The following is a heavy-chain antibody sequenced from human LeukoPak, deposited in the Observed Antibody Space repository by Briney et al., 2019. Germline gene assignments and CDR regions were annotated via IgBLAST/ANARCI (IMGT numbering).Heavy chain of an antibody. V-gene: IGHV1-18*01. D-gene: IGHD2-2*01. Sequence: ASVKVSCKASGYTFTTYGISWVRQAPAHGLEWMGCISSYNGNTSYAEKLQGRITMTKDTSTSTAYLELRSLRSDDTAVYYCARIACSSSSCTYSGRRRVRGGSLDPWGQGTLVTVSS. J-gene: IGHJ5*02. CDR1: GYTFTTYG. CDR2: ISSYNGNT. CDR3: ARIACSSSSCTYSGRRRVRGGSLDP.